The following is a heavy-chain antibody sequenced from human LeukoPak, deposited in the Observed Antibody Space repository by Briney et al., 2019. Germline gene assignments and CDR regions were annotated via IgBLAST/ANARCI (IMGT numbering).Heavy chain of an antibody. CDR2: FDPEDGET. J-gene: IGHJ4*02. CDR3: ATLTGESSVVDY. D-gene: IGHD3-10*01. Sequence: ASVKVSCKVSGYTLTELSMHWVRQAPGKGLEWMGGFDPEDGETIYAQKFQGRVTMTEDTSTDTAYMELSSLRSEDTAVYYCATLTGESSVVDYWGQGTLVTVPS. V-gene: IGHV1-24*01. CDR1: GYTLTELS.